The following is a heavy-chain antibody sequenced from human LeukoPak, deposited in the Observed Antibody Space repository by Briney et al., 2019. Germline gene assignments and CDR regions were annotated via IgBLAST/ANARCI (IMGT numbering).Heavy chain of an antibody. CDR2: SYYSGST. D-gene: IGHD1-1*01. Sequence: SETLSLTCTVSGGSISSYYWSWIRQPPGKVLEWIGYSYYSGSTNSNPSLKSRVTISVDTSKNQFSLKLSSVTAADTAVYYCARVDNGNYYYYGMDVWGQGTTVTVSS. CDR3: ARVDNGNYYYYGMDV. J-gene: IGHJ6*02. CDR1: GGSISSYY. V-gene: IGHV4-59*01.